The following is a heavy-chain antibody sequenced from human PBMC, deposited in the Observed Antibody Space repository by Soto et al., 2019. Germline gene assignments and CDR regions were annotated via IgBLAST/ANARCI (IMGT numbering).Heavy chain of an antibody. Sequence: GGSLRLSCAASGFTFSSYAMSWVRQAPGKGLEWVSAISGSGGSTYYADSVKGRFTISRDNSKNTLYLQMNSLRAEDTAVYYCAKDLLLLDRGYYFDYWGQGTLVTVSS. CDR1: GFTFSSYA. CDR2: ISGSGGST. D-gene: IGHD3-10*01. CDR3: AKDLLLLDRGYYFDY. V-gene: IGHV3-23*01. J-gene: IGHJ4*02.